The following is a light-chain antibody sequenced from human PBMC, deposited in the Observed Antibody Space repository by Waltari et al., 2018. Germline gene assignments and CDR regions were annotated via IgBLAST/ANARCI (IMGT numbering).Light chain of an antibody. V-gene: IGLV2-14*03. CDR2: GLS. Sequence: QSAPTQPPSASGSPGQSVTISCTGTSSDVGGYNYVYWYQHHPGKPPKLMIYGLSNRRSGVSVRFSGSKSGNTASLTISGLQAEDEADYYCCSYTTSNTWVFGGGTRLTVL. J-gene: IGLJ2*01. CDR1: SSDVGGYNY. CDR3: CSYTTSNTWV.